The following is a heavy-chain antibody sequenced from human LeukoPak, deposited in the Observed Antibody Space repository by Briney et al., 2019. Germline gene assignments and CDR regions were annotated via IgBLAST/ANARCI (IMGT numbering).Heavy chain of an antibody. CDR3: ARGSKWARSSVDY. D-gene: IGHD6-13*01. CDR2: ISYDGSNK. J-gene: IGHJ4*02. Sequence: GGSLRLSCAASGFTFSSYAMHLVRQAPGKGLEWVAVISYDGSNKYYADSVKGRFTISRDNSKNTLYLQMNSLRAEDTAVYYCARGSKWARSSVDYWGQGTLVTVSS. CDR1: GFTFSSYA. V-gene: IGHV3-30*04.